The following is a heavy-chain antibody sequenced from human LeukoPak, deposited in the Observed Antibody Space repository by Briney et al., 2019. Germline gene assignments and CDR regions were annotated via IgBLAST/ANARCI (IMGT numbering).Heavy chain of an antibody. D-gene: IGHD5-18*01. V-gene: IGHV1-24*01. Sequence: ASVKVSCKVSGYTLTELSMHWVRQAPGKGLEWMGGFDPEDGETIYAQKFQDRVTMTVDTSTDTAYMELSSLRSEDTAVYYCATKSARGYSYGYEYFDYWGQGTLVTVSS. CDR3: ATKSARGYSYGYEYFDY. CDR1: GYTLTELS. CDR2: FDPEDGET. J-gene: IGHJ4*02.